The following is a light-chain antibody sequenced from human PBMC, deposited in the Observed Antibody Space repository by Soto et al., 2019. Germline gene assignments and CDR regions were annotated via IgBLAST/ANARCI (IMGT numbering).Light chain of an antibody. Sequence: IQMTQSPSSLSAYVGDTVTLSCRASQNIATYLNWYQQKPGKAPKVLIYGASTLHSEVPSRFSGSGSGTEFTLTISGLQPEDFALYYCLQTHNTPLIFGGGTKVDIK. V-gene: IGKV1-39*01. J-gene: IGKJ4*01. CDR1: QNIATY. CDR2: GAS. CDR3: LQTHNTPLI.